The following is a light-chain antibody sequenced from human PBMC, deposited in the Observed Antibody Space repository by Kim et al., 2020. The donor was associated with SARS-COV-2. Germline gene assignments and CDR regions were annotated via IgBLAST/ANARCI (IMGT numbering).Light chain of an antibody. CDR1: SSDVGSYNR. J-gene: IGLJ1*01. V-gene: IGLV2-18*02. CDR2: EVS. Sequence: QAVTISCTGTSSDVGSYNRVSWYQQPPGTAPKLMIYEVSNRPSGVPDRFSGSKSGNTASLTISGLQAEDEADYYCSSYTSSSTFYVFGTGTKVTGL. CDR3: SSYTSSSTFYV.